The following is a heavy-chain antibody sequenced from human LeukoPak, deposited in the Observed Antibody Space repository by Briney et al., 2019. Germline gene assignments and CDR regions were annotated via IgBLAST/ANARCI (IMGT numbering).Heavy chain of an antibody. Sequence: GESLKISCKGSGYSFTSYWIGWVRQMPGKGLEWMGIIYPGDSDTRYSPSFQGQVTISAVKSISTAYLQWSSLKASDTATYYCASPSYYDSSGHAFDIWGQGTMVTVSS. J-gene: IGHJ3*02. CDR3: ASPSYYDSSGHAFDI. CDR1: GYSFTSYW. D-gene: IGHD3-22*01. CDR2: IYPGDSDT. V-gene: IGHV5-51*01.